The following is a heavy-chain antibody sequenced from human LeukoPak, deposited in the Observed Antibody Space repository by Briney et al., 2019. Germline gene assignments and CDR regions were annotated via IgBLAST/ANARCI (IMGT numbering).Heavy chain of an antibody. V-gene: IGHV4-59*01. Sequence: SETLSLTCTVSGGSISSYYWSWIRQPPGKGLEWIGYIYYSGSTNYNPSLKSRVTISVDTSKNQFSPKLRSVTAADTAVYYCARVPYCSSTSCPRAFDIWGQGTMVTVSS. D-gene: IGHD2-2*01. CDR2: IYYSGST. J-gene: IGHJ3*02. CDR1: GGSISSYY. CDR3: ARVPYCSSTSCPRAFDI.